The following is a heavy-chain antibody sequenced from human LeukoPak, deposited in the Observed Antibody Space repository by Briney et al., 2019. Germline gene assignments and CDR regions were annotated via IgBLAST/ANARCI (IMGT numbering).Heavy chain of an antibody. CDR1: GFTVNYNY. D-gene: IGHD6-13*01. J-gene: IGHJ5*02. CDR3: ARGGIAALYNWFDP. V-gene: IGHV3-53*01. Sequence: PGGSLRLSCAASGFTVNYNYMSWVRQAPGKGLEWVSTIYRGGSTYYADSVRGRFTISRDDSMNTLILQMNSLRAEDTALYYCARGGIAALYNWFDPWGQGTLVTVSS. CDR2: IYRGGST.